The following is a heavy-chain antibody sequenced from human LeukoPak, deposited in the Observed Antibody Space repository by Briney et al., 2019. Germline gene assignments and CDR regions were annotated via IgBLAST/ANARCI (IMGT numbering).Heavy chain of an antibody. V-gene: IGHV3-23*01. Sequence: GGSLRLSCAASGFTFNNYAVNWVRQAPGKGLEWVSAISSSGGGTYYADSVKGRFTISRGNSKNTLYLQMNSLRVEDTAIYYCAKAPQGKSGYALPANWGQGTLVTVSS. D-gene: IGHD5-12*01. CDR3: AKAPQGKSGYALPAN. CDR1: GFTFNNYA. CDR2: ISSSGGGT. J-gene: IGHJ4*02.